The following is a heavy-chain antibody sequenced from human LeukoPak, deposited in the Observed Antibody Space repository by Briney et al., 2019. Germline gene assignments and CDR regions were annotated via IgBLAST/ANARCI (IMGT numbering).Heavy chain of an antibody. J-gene: IGHJ4*02. V-gene: IGHV4-59*01. CDR2: IYYSGST. CDR3: ARDQGDSSGFDY. D-gene: IGHD3-22*01. CDR1: GGSISSYY. Sequence: SETLSLTCTVSGGSISSYYWSWIRQPPGEGLEWIGYIYYSGSTNYNPSLKSRVTISVDTSKNQFSLKLSSVTAADTAVYYCARDQGDSSGFDYWGQGTLVTVSS.